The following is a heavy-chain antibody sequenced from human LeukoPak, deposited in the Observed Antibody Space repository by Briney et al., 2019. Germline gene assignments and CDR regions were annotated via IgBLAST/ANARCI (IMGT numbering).Heavy chain of an antibody. CDR2: IYHTGST. V-gene: IGHV4-30-2*01. J-gene: IGHJ4*02. CDR3: ARGYYDSSGYYLDY. CDR1: GGSISSGGYP. Sequence: PSQTLSLTCAVSGGSISSGGYPWSWIRQPPGKGLEWVGYIYHTGSTYYNPSLKSRVTISVDRSENQFSLKLGSVTAADTAVYYCARGYYDSSGYYLDYWGQGTLVTVSS. D-gene: IGHD3-22*01.